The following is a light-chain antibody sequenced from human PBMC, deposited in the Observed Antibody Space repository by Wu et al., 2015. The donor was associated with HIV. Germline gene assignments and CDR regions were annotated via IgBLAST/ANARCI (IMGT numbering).Light chain of an antibody. CDR3: QHYNNWPPWT. J-gene: IGKJ1*01. CDR1: QSISIN. V-gene: IGKV3-15*01. Sequence: LTQSPATLSVSPGERATLSCRASQSISINLAWYQQKPGQAPRLLIYGASTRATGIPARFSGSGSGTEFSLTISSMQSEDFGVYYCQHYNNWPPWTFGQGTKVEF. CDR2: GAS.